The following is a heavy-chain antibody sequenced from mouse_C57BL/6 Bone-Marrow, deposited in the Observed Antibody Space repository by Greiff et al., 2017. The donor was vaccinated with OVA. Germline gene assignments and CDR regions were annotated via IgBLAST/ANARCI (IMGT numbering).Heavy chain of an antibody. V-gene: IGHV1-74*01. J-gene: IGHJ2*01. D-gene: IGHD2-2*01. CDR3: AILVTTMY. Sequence: VKLQESGAELVKPGASVKVSCKASGYTFTSYWMHWVKQRPGQGLEWIGRIHPSDSDTNYNQKFKGKATLTVDKSSSTAYMQLSSLTSEDSAVYYCAILVTTMYWGQGTTLTVSS. CDR2: IHPSDSDT. CDR1: GYTFTSYW.